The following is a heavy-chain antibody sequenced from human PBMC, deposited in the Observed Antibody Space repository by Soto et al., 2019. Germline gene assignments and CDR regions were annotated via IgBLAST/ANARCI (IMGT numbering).Heavy chain of an antibody. Sequence: SETLSLTCTVSGGSISSYYWSWIRQPPGKGLEWIGYIYYSGSTNYNPSLKSRVTISVDTSKNQFSLKLSSVTAADTAVYYCAGVRVKRFLHYYYGMDVWGQGTTVTVSS. CDR1: GGSISSYY. CDR3: AGVRVKRFLHYYYGMDV. D-gene: IGHD3-3*01. J-gene: IGHJ6*02. V-gene: IGHV4-59*01. CDR2: IYYSGST.